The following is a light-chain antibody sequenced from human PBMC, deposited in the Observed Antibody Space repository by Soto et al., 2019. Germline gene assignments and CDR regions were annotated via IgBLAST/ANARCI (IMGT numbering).Light chain of an antibody. CDR1: QYINTR. Sequence: EIVLTQSPATLSSFPGDRVTISCRVSQYINTRLAWYQHRPGQAPRLLIYQTSIRAAGIPARFSASGSGTDFTLTISDVQPEDFALYYCHQRQSWPRTFGQGTKVDIK. CDR3: HQRQSWPRT. V-gene: IGKV3-11*01. J-gene: IGKJ1*01. CDR2: QTS.